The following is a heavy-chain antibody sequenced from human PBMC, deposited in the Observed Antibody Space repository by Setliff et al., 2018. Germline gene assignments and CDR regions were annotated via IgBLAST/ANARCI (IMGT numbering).Heavy chain of an antibody. CDR1: GGPISGNNFF. V-gene: IGHV4-39*07. D-gene: IGHD5-18*01. Sequence: SETLSLTCTVSGGPISGNNFFWAWIRQPPGKGLEWLGSVYYTGISYSHPSLEIRVTISVDTSKNQFSLRLTSVTAADTAVYFCARDQTAILDFWGHGTLVTVSS. J-gene: IGHJ4*01. CDR3: ARDQTAILDF. CDR2: VYYTGIS.